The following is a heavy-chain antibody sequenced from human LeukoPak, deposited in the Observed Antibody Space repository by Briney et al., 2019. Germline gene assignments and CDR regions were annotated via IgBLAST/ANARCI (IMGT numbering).Heavy chain of an antibody. D-gene: IGHD2-2*02. J-gene: IGHJ5*02. CDR3: AKASCSSTSCYTGWFDP. V-gene: IGHV3-9*01. CDR2: ISWNSGSI. Sequence: RSGGSLRLSCAASGFTFDDYAMHWVRQAPGKGLEWVSGISWNSGSIGYADSVKGRFTISGDNAKNSLYLQMNSLRAEDTALYYCAKASCSSTSCYTGWFDPWGQGTLVTVSS. CDR1: GFTFDDYA.